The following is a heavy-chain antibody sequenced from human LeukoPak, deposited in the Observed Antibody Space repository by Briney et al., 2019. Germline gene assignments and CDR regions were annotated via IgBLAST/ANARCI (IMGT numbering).Heavy chain of an antibody. CDR1: GFTFSSYS. J-gene: IGHJ3*02. CDR2: ISSSSSTI. D-gene: IGHD4-17*01. V-gene: IGHV3-48*04. Sequence: GGSLRLSCAVSGFTFSSYSMNWVRQAPGKGLEWVSYISSSSSTIYYADSVKGRFTISRDNAKNSLYLQMNSLRAEDTAVYYCARDLGINYGDYVGSIWGQGTMVTVSS. CDR3: ARDLGINYGDYVGSI.